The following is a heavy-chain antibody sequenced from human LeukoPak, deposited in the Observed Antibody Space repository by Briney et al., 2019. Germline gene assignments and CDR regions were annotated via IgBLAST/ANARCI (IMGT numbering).Heavy chain of an antibody. Sequence: SETLSLTCTVSGGSISSSSYYWGWIRQPPGKGLEWIGSIYYSGSTYYNPSLKSRVTISVDTSKNQFPLKLSSVTAADTAVYYCARHSITMVQGVPFDYWGQGTLVTVSS. CDR1: GGSISSSSYY. CDR2: IYYSGST. V-gene: IGHV4-39*01. CDR3: ARHSITMVQGVPFDY. D-gene: IGHD3-10*01. J-gene: IGHJ4*02.